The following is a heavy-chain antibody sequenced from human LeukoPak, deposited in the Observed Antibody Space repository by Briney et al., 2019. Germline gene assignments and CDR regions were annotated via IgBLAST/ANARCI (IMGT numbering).Heavy chain of an antibody. J-gene: IGHJ4*02. CDR2: TTDSGAST. Sequence: GGSLRLSCAASGSSFWSYGMSWVRQAPGKGLEWVSTTTDSGASTWYADSVKGRFTISRDNSKNTLQLQMNSLRAEDTAVYYCARRDVVVTGHYFDYWGQGILVTVSS. D-gene: IGHD2-21*02. V-gene: IGHV3-23*01. CDR1: GSSFWSYG. CDR3: ARRDVVVTGHYFDY.